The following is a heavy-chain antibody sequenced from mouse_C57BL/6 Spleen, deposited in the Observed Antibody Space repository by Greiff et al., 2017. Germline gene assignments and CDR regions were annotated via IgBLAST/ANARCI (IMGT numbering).Heavy chain of an antibody. CDR1: GFNIKDDY. CDR2: IDPENGDT. Sequence: VQLKESGAELVRPGASVKLSCTASGFNIKDDYMHWVKQRPEQGLEWIGWIDPENGDTEYASKFQGKATITADTSSNTAYLQLSSLTSEDTAVYYCTRGAFAYWGQGTLVTVSA. V-gene: IGHV14-4*01. CDR3: TRGAFAY. J-gene: IGHJ3*01.